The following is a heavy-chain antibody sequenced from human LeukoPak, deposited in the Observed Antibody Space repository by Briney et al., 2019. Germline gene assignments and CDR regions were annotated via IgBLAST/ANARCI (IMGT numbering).Heavy chain of an antibody. D-gene: IGHD6-13*01. CDR1: GGSISSHY. CDR2: IYYSGST. V-gene: IGHV4-59*11. CDR3: ARGADEAADYYYYYMDV. Sequence: SETLSLTCTVSGGSISSHYWSWIRQPPGKGLGWIGYIYYSGSTNYNPSLKSRVTISVDTSKNQFSLKLSSVTAADTAVYYCARGADEAADYYYYYMDVWGKGTTVTVSS. J-gene: IGHJ6*03.